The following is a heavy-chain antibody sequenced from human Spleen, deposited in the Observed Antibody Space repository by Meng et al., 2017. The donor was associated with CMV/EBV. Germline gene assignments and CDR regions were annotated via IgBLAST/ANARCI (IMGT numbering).Heavy chain of an antibody. Sequence: GESLKISCKTSGYSFTNYWIAWVRQMPGKGLEWVGIIYPDDSDTRYSPSFQGQVTISADKSITTAYLQWSSLKASDTAMYYCARQTMDCSSTSCYDLPSGMDVWGQGTTVTVSS. J-gene: IGHJ6*02. CDR1: GYSFTNYW. CDR2: IYPDDSDT. V-gene: IGHV5-51*01. CDR3: ARQTMDCSSTSCYDLPSGMDV. D-gene: IGHD2-2*01.